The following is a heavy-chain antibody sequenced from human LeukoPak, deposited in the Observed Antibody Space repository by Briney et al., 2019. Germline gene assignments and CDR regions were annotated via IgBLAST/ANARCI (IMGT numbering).Heavy chain of an antibody. V-gene: IGHV3-7*01. CDR2: IKQDGSEK. Sequence: GGSLRLSCAASGFTFSSYWMSWVRQAPGKGLEWVANIKQDGSEKYYVDSVKGRFTISRDNAKNPLYLQMNSLRAEDTAVYYCAREVVNYDFWSGYEYYFDYWGQGTLVTVSS. CDR1: GFTFSSYW. D-gene: IGHD3-3*01. CDR3: AREVVNYDFWSGYEYYFDY. J-gene: IGHJ4*02.